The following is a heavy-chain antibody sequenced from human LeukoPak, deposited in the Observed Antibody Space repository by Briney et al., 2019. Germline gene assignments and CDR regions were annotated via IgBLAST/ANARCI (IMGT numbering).Heavy chain of an antibody. D-gene: IGHD4-11*01. CDR3: ARGRVSSSTWHSTYYYYFYMDV. Sequence: SETLSLTCSVSDDSITIYYWTWIRQPPGKGLEWIGYIDHTGTTNYNPSLNNRVTISRDTSKNHFSLQLSSVTAADTAVYFCARGRVSSSTWHSTYYYYFYMDVWGKGTTVTVSS. CDR1: DDSITIYY. J-gene: IGHJ6*03. CDR2: IDHTGTT. V-gene: IGHV4-59*01.